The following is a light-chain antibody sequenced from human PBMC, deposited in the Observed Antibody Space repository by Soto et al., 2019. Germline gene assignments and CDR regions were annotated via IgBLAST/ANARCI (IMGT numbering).Light chain of an antibody. J-gene: IGKJ5*01. Sequence: DIQMTQSPSSLSASVGDPVPITCQARQDISHYLNWYQQQPGKALKLLIYDASNLHPGVPSRFRGSGSGTEFSFNITSLQPEGVATYYCQQYDDLPITFGQGTRLEIK. CDR3: QQYDDLPIT. CDR1: QDISHY. V-gene: IGKV1-33*01. CDR2: DAS.